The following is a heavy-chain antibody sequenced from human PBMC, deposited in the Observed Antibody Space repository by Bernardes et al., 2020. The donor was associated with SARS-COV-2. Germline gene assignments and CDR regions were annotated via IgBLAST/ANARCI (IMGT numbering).Heavy chain of an antibody. V-gene: IGHV3-48*01. Sequence: GGSLRLSCAASGFTFSIYSMNWVRQAPGKGLEWVAYISSSGNTIYYADSVKGRFTISRDNAKDSLSLQMNSLRAEDTAVYYCRGVYYFYGMEVWGPGTTVTVSS. CDR2: ISSSGNTI. CDR3: RGVYYFYGMEV. CDR1: GFTFSIYS. J-gene: IGHJ6*02.